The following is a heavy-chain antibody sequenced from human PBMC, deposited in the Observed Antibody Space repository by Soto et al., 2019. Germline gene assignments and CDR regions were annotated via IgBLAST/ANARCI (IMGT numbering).Heavy chain of an antibody. CDR2: INHSGST. Sequence: SETLSLTCAVYGGSFSGYYWSWIRQPPGKGLEWIGEINHSGSTNYNPSLKSRVTISVDTSKNQFSLKLSSVTAADTAVYYCARGFDYDFWSALRGRRPPDVWGQGTTVTVSS. CDR1: GGSFSGYY. CDR3: ARGFDYDFWSALRGRRPPDV. D-gene: IGHD3-3*01. J-gene: IGHJ6*02. V-gene: IGHV4-34*01.